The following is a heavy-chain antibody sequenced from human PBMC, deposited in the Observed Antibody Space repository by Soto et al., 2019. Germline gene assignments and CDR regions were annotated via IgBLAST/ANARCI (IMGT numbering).Heavy chain of an antibody. V-gene: IGHV3-7*01. CDR2: IKQDGSEK. CDR1: GFTFSSYW. CDR3: ARVTGWLRLFLLGYMDV. J-gene: IGHJ6*03. D-gene: IGHD5-12*01. Sequence: GGSLRLSCAASGFTFSSYWMSWVRQAPGKGLEWVANIKQDGSEKYYVDSVKGRFTISRDNAKNSLYLQMNSLRAEDTAVYYCARVTGWLRLFLLGYMDVWGKGTTVTVSS.